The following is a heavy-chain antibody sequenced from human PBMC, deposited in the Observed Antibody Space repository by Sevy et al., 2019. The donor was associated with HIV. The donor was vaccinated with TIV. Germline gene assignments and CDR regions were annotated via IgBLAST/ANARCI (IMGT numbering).Heavy chain of an antibody. CDR1: GYSFTNHW. CDR2: IYPGDSDT. D-gene: IGHD2-8*02. V-gene: IGHV5-51*01. Sequence: GESLKIFCKGSGYSFTNHWIAWVRQMPGRGLEWMGIIYPGDSDTTYSPSFQGQVTITADKSISTTYLQWTSLKASDTAIYYCARHLRGYCSSGMDVWGQGTTVTVSS. J-gene: IGHJ6*02. CDR3: ARHLRGYCSSGMDV.